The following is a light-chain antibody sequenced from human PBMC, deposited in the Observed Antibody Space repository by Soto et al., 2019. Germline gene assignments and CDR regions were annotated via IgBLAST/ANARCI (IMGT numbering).Light chain of an antibody. CDR3: QQYNSFWT. V-gene: IGKV1-5*03. CDR1: QSISSW. J-gene: IGKJ1*01. Sequence: DIQMTQSPSTLSASVGDIVTITCRASQSISSWLAWYQQKPGKASKLLIYKASSLDSGVPSRFSGRGSGTEFTLTISSLQPDDFATYYCQQYNSFWTFGQGTKVEIK. CDR2: KAS.